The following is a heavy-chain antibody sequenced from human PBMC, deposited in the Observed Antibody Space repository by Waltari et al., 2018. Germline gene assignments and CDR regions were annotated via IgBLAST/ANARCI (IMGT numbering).Heavy chain of an antibody. CDR1: GGSFSGYY. Sequence: QVQLQQWGAGLLKPSETLSLTCAVYGGSFSGYYWSWIRQPPGKGLAWIGEINHSGSTNSNPSLKIRVTISVDTSKNQFSLKLSSVTAADTAVYYCARGVNAPASIAAAANDYWGQGTLVTVSS. J-gene: IGHJ4*02. CDR2: INHSGST. D-gene: IGHD6-13*01. V-gene: IGHV4-34*01. CDR3: ARGVNAPASIAAAANDY.